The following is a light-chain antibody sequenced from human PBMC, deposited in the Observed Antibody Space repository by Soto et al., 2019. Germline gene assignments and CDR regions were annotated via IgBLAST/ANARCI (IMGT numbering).Light chain of an antibody. Sequence: EIVVTQSPATLSLSPGERATLSCRASQSVSSDLAWYQQKPGQAPRLLIYEASNRATGIPARFSGSGSGTDFTLTISSLEPEDFAVYYCQQRSDWPGLTFGGGTKVEIK. CDR1: QSVSSD. CDR3: QQRSDWPGLT. V-gene: IGKV3-11*01. J-gene: IGKJ4*01. CDR2: EAS.